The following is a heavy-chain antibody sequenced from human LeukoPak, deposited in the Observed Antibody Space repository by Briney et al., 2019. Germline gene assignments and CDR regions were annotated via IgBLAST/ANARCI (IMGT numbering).Heavy chain of an antibody. D-gene: IGHD3-10*01. CDR2: IYTSGST. CDR3: ARRIYYGSGSYYFYYYYYMDV. J-gene: IGHJ6*03. Sequence: SETLSLTCTVSGGSISSGSYYWSWIRQPAGKGLEWIGRIYTSGSTNYNPSLKSRVTISVDTSKNQFSLKLSSVTAADTAVYYCARRIYYGSGSYYFYYYYYMDVWGKGTTVTISS. V-gene: IGHV4-61*02. CDR1: GGSISSGSYY.